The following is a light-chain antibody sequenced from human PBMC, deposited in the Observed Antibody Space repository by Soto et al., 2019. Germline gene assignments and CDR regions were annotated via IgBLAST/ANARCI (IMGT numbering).Light chain of an antibody. V-gene: IGLV1-40*01. Sequence: QSVLTQPPSVSEAPGQRVTISCTGSSSNIGAGYEAHWYQQVPGTAPKLLIYENNNRPSGVPDRFSGSKSGTSASLAITGLQAEDEDEYYCQSYDSSLSGYVFGTGTKVTVL. CDR2: ENN. CDR1: SSNIGAGYE. CDR3: QSYDSSLSGYV. J-gene: IGLJ1*01.